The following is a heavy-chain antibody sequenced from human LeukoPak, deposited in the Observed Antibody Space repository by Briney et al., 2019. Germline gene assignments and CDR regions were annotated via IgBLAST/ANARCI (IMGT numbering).Heavy chain of an antibody. CDR3: AGRSGSFDY. Sequence: PGGSLRLSCAASGFTFSNYWMSWVRQAPEKGLEWVANIKQDGSKRNYVGAVNGRFTISRDNARNSLYLQMNSLRVEDTAVYYCAGRSGSFDYWGQGTLVTVSS. CDR2: IKQDGSKR. CDR1: GFTFSNYW. J-gene: IGHJ4*02. D-gene: IGHD3-10*01. V-gene: IGHV3-7*01.